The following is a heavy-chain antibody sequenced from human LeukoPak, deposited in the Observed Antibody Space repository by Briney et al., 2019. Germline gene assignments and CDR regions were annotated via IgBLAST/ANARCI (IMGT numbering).Heavy chain of an antibody. V-gene: IGHV3-23*01. CDR1: GFTFSSSA. D-gene: IGHD2-15*01. CDR2: ITDSGDGT. Sequence: GGSLRLSCAASGFTFSSSAMSWVRQAPGKGLEWVSSITDSGDGTYYADSVKGRFTISRDDSKNTLYLQMNSLRTEDTAVYYCAKDSPVATRWGQGTLVTVSS. J-gene: IGHJ4*02. CDR3: AKDSPVATR.